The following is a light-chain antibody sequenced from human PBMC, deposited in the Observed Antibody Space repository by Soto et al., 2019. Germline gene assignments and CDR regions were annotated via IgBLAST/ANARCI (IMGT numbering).Light chain of an antibody. J-gene: IGLJ2*01. Sequence: QLVLTQPPSASGTPGQRVTIPCSGSSSNIGSNTVNWYQQLPGTAPKLLIYGNSNRPSGVPDRFSGSKSGTSASLAITGLQAEDEADYYCQSYDSSLRRVVFGGGTKLTVL. CDR1: SSNIGSNT. V-gene: IGLV1-40*01. CDR2: GNS. CDR3: QSYDSSLRRVV.